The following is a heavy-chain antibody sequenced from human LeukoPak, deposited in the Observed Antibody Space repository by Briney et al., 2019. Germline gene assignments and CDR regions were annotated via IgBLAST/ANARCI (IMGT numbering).Heavy chain of an antibody. V-gene: IGHV3-66*01. D-gene: IGHD5-18*01. J-gene: IGHJ4*02. Sequence: PGGSLRLSCAASGFTVSRNYMSWVRQAPGKGLEWVSVIYSGGRTYYADSVKGRFTISRDNSKNTLSLQMNSLRAEDTAVYYCAKRIQSAMATGYWGQGTLVTVSS. CDR2: IYSGGRT. CDR1: GFTVSRNY. CDR3: AKRIQSAMATGY.